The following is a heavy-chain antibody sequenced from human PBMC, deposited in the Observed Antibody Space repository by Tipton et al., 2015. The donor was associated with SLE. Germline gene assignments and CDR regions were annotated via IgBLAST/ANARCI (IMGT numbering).Heavy chain of an antibody. V-gene: IGHV4-59*01. CDR1: GGSISSYY. CDR2: IYYTGNI. D-gene: IGHD5/OR15-5a*01. Sequence: TLSLTCTVSGGSISSYYWSWIRQPPGKGLEWIGYIYYTGNINYSPSLKSRVSMSVDTSKNRFSLKLKTVTAADTAVYYCARSTPDEFDFWGHGTLVTVSS. J-gene: IGHJ4*01. CDR3: ARSTPDEFDF.